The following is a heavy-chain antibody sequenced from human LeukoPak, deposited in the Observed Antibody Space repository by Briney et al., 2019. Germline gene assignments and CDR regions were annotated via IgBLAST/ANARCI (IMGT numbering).Heavy chain of an antibody. CDR3: ARRNGYNAGALDFDY. D-gene: IGHD5-24*01. CDR2: ISPGDSDT. V-gene: IGHV5-51*01. CDR1: GYIFTSYW. J-gene: IGHJ4*02. Sequence: GESLKISCKGSGYIFTSYWIGWVRQMPGKGLEWMGIISPGDSDTAYSPSFQGQVTISADKSINTACLQWSGLKASDTAMYYCARRNGYNAGALDFDYWGQGTLVTVSS.